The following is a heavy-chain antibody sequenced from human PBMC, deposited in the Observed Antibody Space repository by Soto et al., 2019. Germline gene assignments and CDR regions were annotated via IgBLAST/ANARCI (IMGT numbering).Heavy chain of an antibody. V-gene: IGHV3-23*01. D-gene: IGHD3-3*01. CDR1: GFTFSSYA. J-gene: IGHJ6*02. CDR3: ASQIFWSGSTAHGMDV. Sequence: PGGSLRLSCGASGFTFSSYAMSWVRQAPGKGLEWVSAISGSGGSTYYADSVKGRFTISRDNSKNTLYLQMNSLRAEDTAVYYCASQIFWSGSTAHGMDVWGQGTAVTVSS. CDR2: ISGSGGST.